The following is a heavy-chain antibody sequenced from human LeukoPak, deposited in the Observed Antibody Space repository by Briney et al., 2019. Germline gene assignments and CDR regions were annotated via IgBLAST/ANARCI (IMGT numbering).Heavy chain of an antibody. J-gene: IGHJ4*02. D-gene: IGHD2-2*02. CDR2: INHSGST. Sequence: SETLSLTCAVYGGSFSGYYWSWIRQPPGKGLEWIGEINHSGSTNYNPSLKSRVTISVDTSKNQFSLKLSPVTAADTAVYYCARERCSSTSCYTSIGFDYWGQGTLVTVSS. CDR1: GGSFSGYY. CDR3: ARERCSSTSCYTSIGFDY. V-gene: IGHV4-34*01.